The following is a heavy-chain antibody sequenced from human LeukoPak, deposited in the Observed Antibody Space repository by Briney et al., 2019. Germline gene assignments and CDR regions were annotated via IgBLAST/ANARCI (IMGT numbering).Heavy chain of an antibody. CDR1: GFTFYNSA. CDR2: ISGSGTST. D-gene: IGHD5-12*01. Sequence: GGTLSLSCAASGFTFYNSAMNWVRQAPGGGLEWVSGISGSGTSTYYADSVKGWFTISRDNSKNTLYLQMNTLRAEDTAEYYCARDGVTFSGYDWYYYMDVWGKGTTVTVSS. CDR3: ARDGVTFSGYDWYYYMDV. V-gene: IGHV3-23*01. J-gene: IGHJ6*03.